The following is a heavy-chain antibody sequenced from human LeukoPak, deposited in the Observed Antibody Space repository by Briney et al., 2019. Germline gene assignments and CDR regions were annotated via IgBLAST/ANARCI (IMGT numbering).Heavy chain of an antibody. J-gene: IGHJ4*02. CDR3: ARVGARAAAGTIDY. D-gene: IGHD6-13*01. Sequence: SETLSLTCTVSGESISGFYWTWIRQPPGKGLEWIGYIYYSGSTNYNPSLKSRVTISVDTSKNQFFLKLSSVTAADTAVYYCARVGARAAAGTIDYWGQGTLVTVSS. CDR2: IYYSGST. V-gene: IGHV4-59*01. CDR1: GESISGFY.